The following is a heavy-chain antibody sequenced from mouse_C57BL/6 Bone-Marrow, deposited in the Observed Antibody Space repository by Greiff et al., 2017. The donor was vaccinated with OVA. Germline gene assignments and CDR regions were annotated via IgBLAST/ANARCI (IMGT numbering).Heavy chain of an antibody. D-gene: IGHD2-5*01. J-gene: IGHJ3*01. V-gene: IGHV5-17*01. CDR3: ARWSNAGFAY. CDR2: ISSGSSTI. CDR1: GFTFSDYG. Sequence: EVKLMESGGGLVKPGGSLKLSCAASGFTFSDYGMHWVRQAPEKGLEWVAYISSGSSTIYYADAVKGRFSISRDNAKNTLFLQMTSLRSEDTAMYCCARWSNAGFAYWGQGTLVTVSA.